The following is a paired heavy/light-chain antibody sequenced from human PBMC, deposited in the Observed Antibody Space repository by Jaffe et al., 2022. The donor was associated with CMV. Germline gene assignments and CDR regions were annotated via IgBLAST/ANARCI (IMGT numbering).Light chain of an antibody. Sequence: QPVLTQSSSASASLGSSVKLTCTLSSGHRGYSIAWHQQQPGKAPRYLMKLQGSGTYNKGGGVPDRFSGSSSGADRYLTISNLQSEDEADYYCETWDSSSHKVFGGGTKLSVL. CDR3: ETWDSSSHKV. V-gene: IGLV4-60*03. CDR1: SGHRGYS. CDR2: LQGSGTY. J-gene: IGLJ2*01.
Heavy chain of an antibody. V-gene: IGHV3-23*01. Sequence: EVQLLESGGGLVQPGGSLRLSCAASGFTFNNYAMTWVRQAPGEGLEWVSGISGNGDDTYYADSVKGRFTISRDNSKNTLYLQMSSLRAEDTAIFYCAKSADSGNSHFDNWGQGALVIVSS. CDR2: ISGNGDDT. CDR3: AKSADSGNSHFDN. J-gene: IGHJ4*02. D-gene: IGHD3-10*01. CDR1: GFTFNNYA.